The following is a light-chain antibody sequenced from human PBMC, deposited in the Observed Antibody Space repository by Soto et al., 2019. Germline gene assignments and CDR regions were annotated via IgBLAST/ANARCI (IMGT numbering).Light chain of an antibody. CDR3: QQSYSTPLS. J-gene: IGKJ4*01. CDR2: AAS. Sequence: DIQMTQSPSSLSASVGDRVTITCRASQSISSYLNWYQQKPGKAPKLLIYAASSLQSGVPSRFSGSGSGTDFNLTISSLQPEDVATYYCQQSYSTPLSVGGGTKVEIK. V-gene: IGKV1-39*01. CDR1: QSISSY.